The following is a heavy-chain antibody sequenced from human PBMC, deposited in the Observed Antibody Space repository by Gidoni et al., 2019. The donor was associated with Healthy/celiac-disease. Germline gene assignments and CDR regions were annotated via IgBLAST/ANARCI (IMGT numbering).Heavy chain of an antibody. CDR1: GGSISRGSYY. V-gene: IGHV4-61*02. D-gene: IGHD5-12*01. Sequence: QVQLQESGPGLVNPSQTLSLTCTVSGGSISRGSYYWSWIRQPAGKGLEWIGRIYTSGSTNYNPSLKSRVTISVDTSKNQFSLKLSSVTAADTAVYYCARDRLRDYYYYGMDVWGQGTTVTVSS. J-gene: IGHJ6*02. CDR3: ARDRLRDYYYYGMDV. CDR2: IYTSGST.